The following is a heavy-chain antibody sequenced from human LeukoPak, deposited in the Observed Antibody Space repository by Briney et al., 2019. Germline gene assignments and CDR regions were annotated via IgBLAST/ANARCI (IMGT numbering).Heavy chain of an antibody. CDR2: ISGSGGST. D-gene: IGHD3-10*01. Sequence: GGSLRLSCAASGFTFSNYAMRWVRQAPGKGLEWVSGISGSGGSTYYADSVKGRFTISRDNSKNTLYLQMNSLRAEDTAVYYCAKDLLLWFGDQRGFDYWGQGTLVTVSS. CDR1: GFTFSNYA. V-gene: IGHV3-23*01. CDR3: AKDLLLWFGDQRGFDY. J-gene: IGHJ4*02.